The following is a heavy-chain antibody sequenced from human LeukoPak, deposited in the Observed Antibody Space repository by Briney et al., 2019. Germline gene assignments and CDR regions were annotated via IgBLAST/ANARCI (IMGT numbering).Heavy chain of an antibody. D-gene: IGHD6-19*01. CDR1: GGSISSGSYY. V-gene: IGHV4-61*09. CDR3: ARARPTVAGSWDLDY. Sequence: SETLSLTCTVSGGSISSGSYYWSWIRQPAGKRLEWIGHIYRSGSTNYNPSLKSRVTISVDTSKNQFSLKLSTVTAADTAVYYCARARPTVAGSWDLDYWGQGTLVTVSS. J-gene: IGHJ4*02. CDR2: IYRSGST.